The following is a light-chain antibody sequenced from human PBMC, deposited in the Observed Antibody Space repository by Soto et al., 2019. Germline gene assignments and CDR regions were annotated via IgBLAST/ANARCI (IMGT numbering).Light chain of an antibody. Sequence: DIQSSHSPSPLCVSVLEIVTITSAASQTISSWLAWYQQKPGKAPKLLIYKASTLKSGVPSRFSGSGSGTEFTLTISGLQPDDFATYYCQQYNSYSETFGQGTKVDIK. CDR1: QTISSW. V-gene: IGKV1-5*03. CDR3: QQYNSYSET. J-gene: IGKJ1*01. CDR2: KAS.